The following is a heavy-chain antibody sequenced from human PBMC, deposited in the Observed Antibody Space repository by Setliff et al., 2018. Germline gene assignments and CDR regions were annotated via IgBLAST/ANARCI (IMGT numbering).Heavy chain of an antibody. CDR3: VRGRTSGLFLSRFDP. CDR2: ISGYKSNP. Sequence: ASVKVSCKTSGYNFRNYGISWVRQVPGQGLEWMGWISGYKSNPNYLQKMQGRLTMTTDTSTSTAYMELSSVTAADTAIYFCVRGRTSGLFLSRFDPWGQGTLVTVSS. J-gene: IGHJ5*02. V-gene: IGHV1-18*04. D-gene: IGHD2-21*01. CDR1: GYNFRNYG.